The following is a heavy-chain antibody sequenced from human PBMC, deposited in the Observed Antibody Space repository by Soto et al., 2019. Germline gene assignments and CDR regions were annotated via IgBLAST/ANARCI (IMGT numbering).Heavy chain of an antibody. CDR1: GLTFSNAW. CDR3: TTRGRAAMYFGY. CDR2: IKSKTDGGTT. V-gene: IGHV3-15*01. Sequence: GGSLRLSCAVSGLTFSNAWMSWVRQAPGKGLEWVGRIKSKTDGGTTDYAAPVKGRFTISRDDSKNTLYLQMNSLKTEDTAVYYCTTRGRAAMYFGYWGQGTLVTVSS. D-gene: IGHD2-2*01. J-gene: IGHJ4*02.